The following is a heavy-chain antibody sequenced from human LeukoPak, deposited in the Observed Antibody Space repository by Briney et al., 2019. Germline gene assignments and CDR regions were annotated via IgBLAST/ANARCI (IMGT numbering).Heavy chain of an antibody. D-gene: IGHD6-19*01. CDR3: ARGGLSSGLSYYYYYMDV. J-gene: IGHJ6*03. Sequence: SVKVSCKASGGTFSSYAISWVRQAPGQGLEWMGRIIPILGIANYAQKFQGRVTITADKSTSTAYTELSSLRSEDTAVYYCARGGLSSGLSYYYYYMDVWGKGTTVTVSS. V-gene: IGHV1-69*04. CDR1: GGTFSSYA. CDR2: IIPILGIA.